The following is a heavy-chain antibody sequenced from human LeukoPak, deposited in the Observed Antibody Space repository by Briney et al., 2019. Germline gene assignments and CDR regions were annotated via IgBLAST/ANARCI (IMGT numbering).Heavy chain of an antibody. CDR2: ISTYNGNT. V-gene: IGHV1-18*01. CDR3: ARGDAFDI. J-gene: IGHJ3*02. CDR1: GYIFISYV. Sequence: ASVKVSCKASGYIFISYVISWVRQAPGQGLEWMGWISTYNGNTNYAQKLQGRVTMTTDTTTSTAYMELRSLRSDDTAVYYCARGDAFDIWGQGTMVTVSS.